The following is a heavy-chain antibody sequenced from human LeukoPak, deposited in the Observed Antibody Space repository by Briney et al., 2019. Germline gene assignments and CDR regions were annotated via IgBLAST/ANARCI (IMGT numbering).Heavy chain of an antibody. CDR1: GGSISSNNYY. CDR2: VDNSGST. CDR3: ARDIAIPWFFL. Sequence: PSETLSLTSTVSGGSISSNNYYWGWIRQPPGKGLEWIGSVDNSGSTYYNPSLRSRVTISIDTSNNQFSLQVYSVTAADTAVYYCARDIAIPWFFLWGQGILLTVSS. D-gene: IGHD3-9*01. J-gene: IGHJ4*02. V-gene: IGHV4-39*07.